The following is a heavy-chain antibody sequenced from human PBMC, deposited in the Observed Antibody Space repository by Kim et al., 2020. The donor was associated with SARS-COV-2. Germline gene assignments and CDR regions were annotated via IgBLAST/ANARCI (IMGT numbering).Heavy chain of an antibody. CDR2: ISVSGGST. D-gene: IGHD6-19*01. CDR3: ANGAVAANFDY. V-gene: IGHV3-23*01. J-gene: IGHJ4*02. CDR1: GFTFSSYA. Sequence: GGSLRLSCAASGFTFSSYAMSWVRQAPGKGLEWVSAISVSGGSTYYADSVKGRFTISRDNSTNTLYLQMNSLRAEDTAVYYCANGAVAANFDYWGQGTLVTVSS.